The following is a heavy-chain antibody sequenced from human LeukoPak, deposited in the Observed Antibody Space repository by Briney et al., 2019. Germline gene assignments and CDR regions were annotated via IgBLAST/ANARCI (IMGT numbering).Heavy chain of an antibody. J-gene: IGHJ4*02. CDR1: GFTFSSYA. Sequence: PGGSLRLSCAASGFTFSSYAMSWVRQAPGKGLEWVSAISGSGGSTHYADSVKGRFTISRDDSNNALYLQMHSLRAEDTALYYCASGPPFLKYFEYWGQGTLVTVSS. V-gene: IGHV3-23*01. D-gene: IGHD3-3*01. CDR3: ASGPPFLKYFEY. CDR2: ISGSGGST.